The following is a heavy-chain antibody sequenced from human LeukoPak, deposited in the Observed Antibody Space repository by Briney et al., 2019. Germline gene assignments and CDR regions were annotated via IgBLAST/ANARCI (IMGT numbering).Heavy chain of an antibody. J-gene: IGHJ4*02. CDR3: AREVTYYDSSGYLDY. D-gene: IGHD3-22*01. CDR2: INHSGST. CDR1: GGSFSGYY. Sequence: LPETLSLTCAVYGGSFSGYYWSWIRQPPGKGLEWIGEINHSGSTNYNPSLKSRVTISVDTSKNQFSLKLSSVTTADTAVYYCAREVTYYDSSGYLDYWGQGTLVTVSS. V-gene: IGHV4-34*01.